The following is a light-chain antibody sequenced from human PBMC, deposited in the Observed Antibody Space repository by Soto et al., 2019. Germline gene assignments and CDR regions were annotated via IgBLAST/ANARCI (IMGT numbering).Light chain of an antibody. J-gene: IGKJ5*01. CDR1: QSVSTW. V-gene: IGKV1-5*03. CDR3: QQYGEYTT. Sequence: DIQMTQSPSTLSASLGDRITITCRASQSVSTWLAWYQQKPGTAPKLLIYKASTLQTGVPSRFSGSGSGTDFTLTISSLHPDDFATYYCQQYGEYTTFGQGTRLEIK. CDR2: KAS.